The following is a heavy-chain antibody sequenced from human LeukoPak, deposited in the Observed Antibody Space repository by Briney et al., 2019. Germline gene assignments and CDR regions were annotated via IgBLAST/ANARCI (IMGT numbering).Heavy chain of an antibody. J-gene: IGHJ3*02. CDR3: ARHPRETDGNDAFDI. CDR1: GGSISSSIYY. V-gene: IGHV4-39*01. CDR2: IYYSGST. D-gene: IGHD1-14*01. Sequence: SETLSLTCTVSGGSISSSIYYWGWIRQPPGKGLEWIGSIYYSGSTYYNPSLKSRVTISVDTSKNQFSLKLSSVTAADTAVYYCARHPRETDGNDAFDIWGQGIMVTVSS.